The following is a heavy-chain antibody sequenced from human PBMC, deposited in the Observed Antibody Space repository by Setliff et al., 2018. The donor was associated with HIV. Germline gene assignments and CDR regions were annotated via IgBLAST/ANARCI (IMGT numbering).Heavy chain of an antibody. CDR2: IYDSGST. D-gene: IGHD1-26*01. CDR1: GYSISSGYY. Sequence: SETLSLTCAVSGYSISSGYYWGWIWQPPGKGLEWIGSIYDSGSTHNNPSLKSRVTISVDTSKNHFSLKLSSVTAADTAVYYCARGMGGSQVGGDAFDIWGQGTTFTVSS. J-gene: IGHJ3*02. CDR3: ARGMGGSQVGGDAFDI. V-gene: IGHV4-38-2*01.